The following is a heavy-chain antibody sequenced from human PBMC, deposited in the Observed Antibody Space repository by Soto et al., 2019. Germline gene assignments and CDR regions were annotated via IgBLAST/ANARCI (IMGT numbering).Heavy chain of an antibody. Sequence: KQSQTLSLTCAISGDSVSSNSAAWNWIRQSPSRGLEWLGRTYYRSKWYNDYAVSVKSRITINPDTSKNQFSLQLNSVTPEDTAVYYCARVQGGQMGNYYYYYYMDVWGKGTTVTVSS. CDR2: TYYRSKWYN. CDR1: GDSVSSNSAA. V-gene: IGHV6-1*01. J-gene: IGHJ6*03. D-gene: IGHD2-8*01. CDR3: ARVQGGQMGNYYYYYYMDV.